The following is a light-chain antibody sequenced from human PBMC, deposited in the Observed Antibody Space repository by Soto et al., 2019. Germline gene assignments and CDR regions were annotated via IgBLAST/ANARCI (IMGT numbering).Light chain of an antibody. J-gene: IGKJ1*01. V-gene: IGKV3-11*01. CDR3: QQRSSWPLGT. CDR2: DAS. CDR1: QRVRTY. Sequence: DIVLTQSPATLSLSPGETATLSCRASQRVRTYLAWYQQKPGQAPRLLISDASDRAAGIPGRFSGSGSGTDFTLTISGLEAEDSAVYYCQQRSSWPLGTFGQGTKVYSK.